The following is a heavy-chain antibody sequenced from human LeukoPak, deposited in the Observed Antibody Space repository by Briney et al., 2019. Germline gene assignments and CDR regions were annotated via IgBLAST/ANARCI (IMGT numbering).Heavy chain of an antibody. J-gene: IGHJ4*02. V-gene: IGHV1-24*01. CDR3: ATERYSSGWYDY. Sequence: ASVKVSCKVSGYTLTELSMHWVRQAPGKGLEWMGGFDPEDGETIDAQKFQGRVTMTEDTSTDTAYMELSSLRSEDTAVYYCATERYSSGWYDYWGQGILVTVSS. CDR1: GYTLTELS. D-gene: IGHD6-19*01. CDR2: FDPEDGET.